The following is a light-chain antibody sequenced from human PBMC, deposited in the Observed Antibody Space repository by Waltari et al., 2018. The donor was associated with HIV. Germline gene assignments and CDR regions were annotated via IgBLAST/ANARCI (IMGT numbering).Light chain of an antibody. V-gene: IGLV3-21*04. Sequence: SHVLSQPPSVSVAPGKTASVTCGGENIASKSVHWYQQRPGQAPLLIIFYNSDRPSGIPERFSGSNSVGTATLTISRVEAGDEADYYCQVWDPLSDHPVFGTGTKVTVL. CDR3: QVWDPLSDHPV. J-gene: IGLJ1*01. CDR2: YNS. CDR1: NIASKS.